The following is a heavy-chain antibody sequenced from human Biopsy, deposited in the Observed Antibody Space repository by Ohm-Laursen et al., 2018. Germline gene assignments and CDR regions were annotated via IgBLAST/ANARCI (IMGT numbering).Heavy chain of an antibody. CDR2: IFYSANT. D-gene: IGHD5-12*01. J-gene: IGHJ4*02. CDR1: GVSINGGRYY. CDR3: ARLGSGDYFPTFFDF. V-gene: IGHV4-31*02. Sequence: TLSLTCTVSGVSINGGRYYSNWIRHHPGKGLEWIGNIFYSANTYYNPSLKSRVTISVDTSKNQFSLKLSSVTAADTAVYYCARLGSGDYFPTFFDFWGQGALVTVSS.